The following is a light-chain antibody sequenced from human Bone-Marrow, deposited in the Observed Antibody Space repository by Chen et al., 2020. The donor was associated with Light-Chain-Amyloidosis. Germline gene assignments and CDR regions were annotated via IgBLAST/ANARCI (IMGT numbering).Light chain of an antibody. CDR3: QQRSSWPTT. J-gene: IGKJ5*01. CDR2: DAS. CDR1: QSVSSY. Sequence: EIVLTQSPATLSLPLGERATLSCRASQSVSSYLAWYQHKPGQAPRLLIYDASNRATGIPARFSGSGAETDFTLTISSLEPEDFAVYYCQQRSSWPTTFGQGTRLEI. V-gene: IGKV3-11*01.